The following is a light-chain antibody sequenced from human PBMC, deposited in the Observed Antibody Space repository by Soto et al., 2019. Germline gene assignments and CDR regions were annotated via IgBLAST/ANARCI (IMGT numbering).Light chain of an antibody. CDR2: GAF. CDR3: QQYSNWPPIT. CDR1: PSVTNY. V-gene: IGKV3-11*01. J-gene: IGKJ5*01. Sequence: EIVVTQSPATLSLSPGERATLSCRASPSVTNYLAWYQQKPGQAPRLLIYGAFNRATGIPARFSGSGSGADFTLTISSLQSEDFAVYYCQQYSNWPPITFGQGTRLEI.